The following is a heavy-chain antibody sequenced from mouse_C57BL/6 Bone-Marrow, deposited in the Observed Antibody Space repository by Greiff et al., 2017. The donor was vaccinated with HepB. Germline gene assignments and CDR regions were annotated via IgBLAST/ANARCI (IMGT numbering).Heavy chain of an antibody. CDR2: IDPSDSET. CDR1: GYTFTSYW. D-gene: IGHD1-1*01. V-gene: IGHV1-52*01. Sequence: QVHVKQSGAELVRPGSSVKLSCKASGYTFTSYWMHWVKQRPIQGLEWIGNIDPSDSETHYNQKFKDKATLTVDKSSSTAYMQLSSLTSEDSAVYYCAKGYYYGRDYAMDYWGQGTSVTVSS. CDR3: AKGYYYGRDYAMDY. J-gene: IGHJ4*01.